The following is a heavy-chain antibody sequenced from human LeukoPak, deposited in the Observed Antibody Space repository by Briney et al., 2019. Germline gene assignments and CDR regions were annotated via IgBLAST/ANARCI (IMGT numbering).Heavy chain of an antibody. CDR3: AKDVRVGGGGMDV. CDR2: ISAIGGNT. J-gene: IGHJ6*02. D-gene: IGHD1-26*01. V-gene: IGHV3-23*01. CDR1: RFTFSSYA. Sequence: PGGSLRLSCAASRFTFSSYAMTWVRQAPGKGLEWVSLISAIGGNTYYADSVKGRFTISRDNSENTLSLQMNSLRAEDTAVYYCAKDVRVGGGGMDVWGQGTPVTVSS.